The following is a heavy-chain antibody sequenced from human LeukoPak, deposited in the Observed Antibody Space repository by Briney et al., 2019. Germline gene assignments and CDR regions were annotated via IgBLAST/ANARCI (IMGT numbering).Heavy chain of an antibody. CDR1: GFTFSSYS. J-gene: IGHJ6*04. CDR3: ARDRHTYYYGMDV. CDR2: ISSSSSYI. Sequence: GGSLRLSCAASGFTFSSYSMNWVRQAPGKGLEWVSSISSSSSYIYYADSVKGRFTISRDNAKDSLYLQMNSLRAEDTAVYYCARDRHTYYYGMDVWGKGTTVTVSS. V-gene: IGHV3-21*01.